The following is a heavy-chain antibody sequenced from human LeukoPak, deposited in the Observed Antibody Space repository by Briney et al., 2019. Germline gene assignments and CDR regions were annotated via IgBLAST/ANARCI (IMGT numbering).Heavy chain of an antibody. Sequence: PGGSLRLSCAASGFTFSSYWMSWVCQAPGKGLEWVAHIKQDGSEKYYVDSVKGRFTISRDNAKNSLYLQMNSLRAEDTAVYYCARDLWAISPIFDPWGQGTLVTVSS. D-gene: IGHD3-3*01. CDR3: ARDLWAISPIFDP. CDR1: GFTFSSYW. CDR2: IKQDGSEK. V-gene: IGHV3-7*01. J-gene: IGHJ5*02.